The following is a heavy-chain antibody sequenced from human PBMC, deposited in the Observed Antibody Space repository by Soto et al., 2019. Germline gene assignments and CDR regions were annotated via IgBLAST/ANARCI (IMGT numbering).Heavy chain of an antibody. Sequence: GSVKGSCKASGYPLTNYDMHWARQATGQGLEWMGWISPKSGDTGSAESFQDRVTMTRSNSMNTAYLELTGMRYEDTALYFCARSPSVKRYFDWLPNNNWFDTWGQGTLVTVSS. V-gene: IGHV1-8*01. CDR3: ARSPSVKRYFDWLPNNNWFDT. D-gene: IGHD3-9*01. CDR1: GYPLTNYD. CDR2: ISPKSGDT. J-gene: IGHJ5*02.